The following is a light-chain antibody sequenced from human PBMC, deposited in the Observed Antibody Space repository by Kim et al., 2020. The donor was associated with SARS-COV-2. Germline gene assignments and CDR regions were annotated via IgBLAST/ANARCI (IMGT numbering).Light chain of an antibody. V-gene: IGLV2-14*03. CDR1: SSDVGGYKY. Sequence: QSALTQPASVSGSPGQSITIPCTGTSSDVGGYKYVSWYQQHPGKAPKLMIYDDSIRPSGVSNRFSGSKSGNTASLTISGLQTEDEADYYCSSYTTTRVFGGGTQLTVL. CDR2: DDS. J-gene: IGLJ3*02. CDR3: SSYTTTRV.